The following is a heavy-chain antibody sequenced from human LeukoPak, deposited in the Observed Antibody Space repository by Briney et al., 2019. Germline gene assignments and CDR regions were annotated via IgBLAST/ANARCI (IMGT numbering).Heavy chain of an antibody. Sequence: KPGGSLRLSCAASGFTFSDYYMGWIRQAPAKGLEWVSHISSSSSTMYYADSVKGRFTISRDNSKNTLYLQMNSLRAEDTAVYYCAKDPSVLRYFDWLLDYWGQGALVTVSS. CDR3: AKDPSVLRYFDWLLDY. CDR1: GFTFSDYY. D-gene: IGHD3-9*01. CDR2: ISSSSSTM. V-gene: IGHV3-11*01. J-gene: IGHJ4*02.